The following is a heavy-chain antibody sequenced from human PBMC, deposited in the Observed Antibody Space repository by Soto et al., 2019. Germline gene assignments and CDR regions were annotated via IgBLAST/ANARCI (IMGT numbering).Heavy chain of an antibody. CDR3: ARAPYYYDSGGYWAY. V-gene: IGHV3-21*01. CDR1: GFTFSSYS. Sequence: EVQLVESGGGLVKPGGSLRLSCAASGFTFSSYSMNWVRQAPGKGLEWVSSISSSSSYIYYADSVKGRFTISRDNAKNSLYRQMNSLRAEDTAVYYCARAPYYYDSGGYWAYWGQGTLVTVSS. CDR2: ISSSSSYI. D-gene: IGHD3-22*01. J-gene: IGHJ4*02.